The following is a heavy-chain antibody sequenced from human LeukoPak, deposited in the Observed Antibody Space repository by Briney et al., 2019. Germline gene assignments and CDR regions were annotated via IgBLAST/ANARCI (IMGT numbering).Heavy chain of an antibody. Sequence: PSETLSLTCTVSGDSFISFYWTWIRQPPGKGLEWIGYVYYSGSANYNPSLKSRVTISVDTSKNQFSLKMRSVTAADTAVYYRARQGGNDYSELDYWGQGILVTVSA. D-gene: IGHD4-11*01. CDR1: GDSFISFY. V-gene: IGHV4-59*08. CDR2: VYYSGSA. CDR3: ARQGGNDYSELDY. J-gene: IGHJ4*02.